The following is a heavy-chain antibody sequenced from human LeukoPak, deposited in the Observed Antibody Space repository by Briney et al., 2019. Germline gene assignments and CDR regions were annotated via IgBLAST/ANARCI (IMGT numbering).Heavy chain of an antibody. J-gene: IGHJ4*02. D-gene: IGHD3-3*01. CDR2: MNPNSGNT. Sequence: ASVKVSCKASGYTFTSYDINWVRQATGQGLEWMGWMNPNSGNTGYAQKVQGRVTMTRNTSISPSYMELSSLRSEDTAVYYCARGNPRGYYDFWSGYYTGAAYYFDYWGQGTLVTVSS. CDR1: GYTFTSYD. CDR3: ARGNPRGYYDFWSGYYTGAAYYFDY. V-gene: IGHV1-8*01.